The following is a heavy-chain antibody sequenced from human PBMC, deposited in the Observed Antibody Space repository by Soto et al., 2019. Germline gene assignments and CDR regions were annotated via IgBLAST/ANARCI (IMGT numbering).Heavy chain of an antibody. CDR3: ARVGGSGSYYFDY. CDR1: GGSVSSGSYS. CDR2: IYYSGST. Sequence: SQTLSLTCTVSGGSVSSGSYSWSWIRQPPGKGLEWIGYIYYSGSTNYNPSLKSRVTISVDTSKNQFSLKLSSVTAADTAVYYCARVGGSGSYYFDYWGQGTVVTVSS. V-gene: IGHV4-61*01. J-gene: IGHJ4*02. D-gene: IGHD3-10*01.